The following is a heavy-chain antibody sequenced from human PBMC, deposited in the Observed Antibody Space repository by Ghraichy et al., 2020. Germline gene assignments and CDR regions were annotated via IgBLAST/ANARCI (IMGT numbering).Heavy chain of an antibody. V-gene: IGHV4-39*01. J-gene: IGHJ5*02. D-gene: IGHD1-26*01. CDR1: GGSISSSSYY. Sequence: SETLSLTCTVSGGSISSSSYYWGWIRQPPGKGLEWIGSIYYSGSTYYNPSLKSRVTISVDTSKNQFSLKLSSVTAADTAVYYCTVGEEYNWFDPWGQGTLVTVSS. CDR3: TVGEEYNWFDP. CDR2: IYYSGST.